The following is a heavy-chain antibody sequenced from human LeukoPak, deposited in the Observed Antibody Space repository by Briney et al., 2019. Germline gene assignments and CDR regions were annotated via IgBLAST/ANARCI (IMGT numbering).Heavy chain of an antibody. D-gene: IGHD3-3*01. J-gene: IGHJ6*02. CDR2: ISAYNGNT. CDR1: GYTFTSYG. V-gene: IGHV1-18*01. Sequence: RASVKVSCKVSGYTFTSYGISWVRQAPGQGLEWMGCISAYNGNTNYAQKLQGRVTMTTDTSTSTAYMELRSLRSDDTAVYYCARGVLNYDFWSGYQYYYYYGMDVWGQGTTVTVSS. CDR3: ARGVLNYDFWSGYQYYYYYGMDV.